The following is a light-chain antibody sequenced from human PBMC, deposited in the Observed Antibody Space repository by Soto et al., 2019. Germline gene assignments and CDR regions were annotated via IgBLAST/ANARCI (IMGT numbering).Light chain of an antibody. V-gene: IGKV3-20*01. J-gene: IGKJ1*01. CDR1: QSVSSTY. CDR2: GAS. CDR3: QQYTNSPEWT. Sequence: EIVLTQSPGTLSLSPGERATLSCRASQSVSSTYSAWYQQKPGQAPRLLIYGASSRAAGIPDRFSGSGSGTDFTLTIGRLEPEDFAVYYCQQYTNSPEWTFGQGTKVEIK.